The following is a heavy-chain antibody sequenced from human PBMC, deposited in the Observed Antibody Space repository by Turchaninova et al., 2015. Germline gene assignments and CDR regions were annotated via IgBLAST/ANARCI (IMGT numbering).Heavy chain of an antibody. Sequence: EEQLVESGGGLVHPGGSLRLSCEASGFTFSNFAMSWVRKAPGKGLAWVDGLGGIGGSRYADAVRGLFTDHTREYASRLFLKCNNLGTDDTAVYYCARYSGFDPQEWFFKTWGGGTLVTVSS. CDR3: ARYSGFDPQEWFFKT. V-gene: IGHV3-23*04. D-gene: IGHD5-12*01. CDR1: GFTFSNFA. CDR2: LGGIGGSR. J-gene: IGHJ5*02.